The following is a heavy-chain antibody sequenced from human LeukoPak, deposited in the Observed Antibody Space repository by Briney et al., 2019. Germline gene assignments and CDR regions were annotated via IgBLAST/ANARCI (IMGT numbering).Heavy chain of an antibody. J-gene: IGHJ3*02. Sequence: SQTLSLTCTVSGVSISRSDYWSWIRQAPGKGLEWVGYIHYTGATYYNPSLKSRLTLSLDTSKNQFSLKLSSVTAADTAVYYCAREVDVPSTSDGFDIWAKGTVVTVSS. V-gene: IGHV4-31*03. D-gene: IGHD2/OR15-2a*01. CDR2: IHYTGAT. CDR3: AREVDVPSTSDGFDI. CDR1: GVSISRSDY.